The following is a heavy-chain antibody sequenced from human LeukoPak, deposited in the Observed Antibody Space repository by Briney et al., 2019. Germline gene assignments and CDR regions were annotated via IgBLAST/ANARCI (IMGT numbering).Heavy chain of an antibody. CDR1: GGSISSGGYY. J-gene: IGHJ4*02. CDR2: IYYSGST. CDR3: ARGLVVPAALGRYYFDY. D-gene: IGHD2-2*01. Sequence: SQTLSLTCTVSGGSISSGGYYWSWIRQHPGKGLEWIGYIYYSGSTYYNPSLKSRVTISVDTSKNQFSLKLSPVTAADTAVYYCARGLVVPAALGRYYFDYWGQGTLVTVSS. V-gene: IGHV4-31*03.